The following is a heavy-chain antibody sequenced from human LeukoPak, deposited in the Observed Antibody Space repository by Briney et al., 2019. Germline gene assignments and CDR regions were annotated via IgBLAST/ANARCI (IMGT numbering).Heavy chain of an antibody. D-gene: IGHD3-10*01. CDR1: GGSISSSNW. CDR2: IYHSGST. V-gene: IGHV4-4*02. Sequence: SETLSLTCAVSGGSISSSNWWSWVRQPPGKGLEWIGEIYHSGSTNYNPSLKSRVTISVDTSKNQFSLKLSSVTAADTAVYYCARRRVGYYGSGSYSRFDYWGQGTLVTVSS. CDR3: ARRRVGYYGSGSYSRFDY. J-gene: IGHJ4*02.